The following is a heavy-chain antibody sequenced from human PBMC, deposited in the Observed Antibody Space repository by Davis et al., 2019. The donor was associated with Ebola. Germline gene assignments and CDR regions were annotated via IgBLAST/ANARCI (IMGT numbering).Heavy chain of an antibody. Sequence: GESLKISCAASGFTFSSYWMHWVRQAPGKGLEWVSAISGSGGSTYYADSVKGRFTISRDNAKNSLYLQMNSLRDEDTAVYYCARASRRDYWGQGTLVTVSS. D-gene: IGHD6-6*01. V-gene: IGHV3-23*01. CDR3: ARASRRDY. CDR2: ISGSGGST. CDR1: GFTFSSYW. J-gene: IGHJ4*02.